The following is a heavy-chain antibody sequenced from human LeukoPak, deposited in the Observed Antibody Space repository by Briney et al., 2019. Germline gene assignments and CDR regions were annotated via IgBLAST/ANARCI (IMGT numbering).Heavy chain of an antibody. CDR2: ISGSGRDT. D-gene: IGHD3-10*01. Sequence: VQPGGSLRLTCSASGLTLSIYAMGWVRQAPGKGLQWVAGISGSGRDTYSAESVKGRFTISRDNVNNTVSLQMDSLRVEDTATYYCVKEYTGSFYNFENWFDPWGQGTVVTVSS. CDR1: GLTLSIYA. V-gene: IGHV3-23*01. J-gene: IGHJ5*02. CDR3: VKEYTGSFYNFENWFDP.